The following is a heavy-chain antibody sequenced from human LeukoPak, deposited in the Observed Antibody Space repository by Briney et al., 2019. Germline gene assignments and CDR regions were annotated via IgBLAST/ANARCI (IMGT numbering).Heavy chain of an antibody. CDR1: GFTFDDYA. CDR2: ISGDGSST. Sequence: SGGSLRLSCAASGFTFDDYAMHWVRQAPGKGLEWVSLISGDGSSTYYADSVKGRFTISRDNAKNSLYLQMNSLRAEDTAVYYCARPYLYHFDFWGQGTLVTVSS. V-gene: IGHV3-43*02. J-gene: IGHJ4*02. CDR3: ARPYLYHFDF. D-gene: IGHD3-16*01.